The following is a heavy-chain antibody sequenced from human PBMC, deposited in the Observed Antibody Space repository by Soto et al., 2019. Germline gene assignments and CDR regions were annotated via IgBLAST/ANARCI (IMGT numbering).Heavy chain of an antibody. J-gene: IGHJ4*02. Sequence: QVQLVQSGAEVKKPGSSVKVSCKASGGTFSSYAISWVRQAPGQGLEWMGGIIPIFGTANYAQKFQGRVTITADESTSTAYKELSSLRSEDTAVYYCARDSVRTFGGVSDYWGQGTLVTVSS. V-gene: IGHV1-69*12. D-gene: IGHD3-16*01. CDR1: GGTFSSYA. CDR2: IIPIFGTA. CDR3: ARDSVRTFGGVSDY.